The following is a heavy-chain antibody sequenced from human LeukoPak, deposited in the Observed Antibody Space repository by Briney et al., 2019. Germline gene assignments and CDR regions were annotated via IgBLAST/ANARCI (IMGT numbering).Heavy chain of an antibody. V-gene: IGHV4-34*01. CDR3: TRMTTGHDY. J-gene: IGHJ4*02. Sequence: SQTLSLTCAVSGVSFDDYYWAWVRQTPGKGLEWIGGINHSGDTKDSPSLKSRVTLSIDTSRKQFSLNLRSVTVADAGTYYCTRMTTGHDYWGQGTLVTVPS. CDR2: INHSGDT. D-gene: IGHD4-17*01. CDR1: GVSFDDYY.